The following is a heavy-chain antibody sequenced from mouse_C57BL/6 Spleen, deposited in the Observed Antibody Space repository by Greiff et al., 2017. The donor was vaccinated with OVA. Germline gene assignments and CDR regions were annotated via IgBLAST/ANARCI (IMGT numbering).Heavy chain of an antibody. CDR1: GFTFSDYY. J-gene: IGHJ4*01. Sequence: EVKLMESEGGLVQPGSSMKLSCTASGFTFSDYYMAWVRQVPEKSLEWVANINYDGSSTYYLDSLKSRFIISRDNAKNILYLQMSSLKSEDTATYYCAREARAMDYWGQGTSVTVSS. V-gene: IGHV5-16*01. CDR2: INYDGSST. CDR3: AREARAMDY.